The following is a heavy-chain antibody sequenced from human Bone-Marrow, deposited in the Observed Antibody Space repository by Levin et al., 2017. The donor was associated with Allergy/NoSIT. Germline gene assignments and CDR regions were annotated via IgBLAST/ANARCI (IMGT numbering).Heavy chain of an antibody. D-gene: IGHD3-3*01. J-gene: IGHJ4*02. CDR2: VYRGGSA. CDR1: GFIVSDNY. Sequence: PGGSLRLSCAASGFIVSDNYMSWVRQAPGKGLEWVSSVYRGGSAYYSNFVKGRFTISRDSSKNTLFLQMNSLRPEDTAVYFCARGSGSLDSWGQGTLLIVSS. V-gene: IGHV3-53*01. CDR3: ARGSGSLDS.